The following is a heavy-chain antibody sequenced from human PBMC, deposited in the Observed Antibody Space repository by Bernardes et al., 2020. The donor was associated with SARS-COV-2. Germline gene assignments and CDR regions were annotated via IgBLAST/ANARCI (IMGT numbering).Heavy chain of an antibody. CDR2: INSDGSVI. J-gene: IGHJ4*02. CDR1: GFSFSTSW. V-gene: IGHV3-74*01. Sequence: GGSLRLSCAASGFSFSTSWVHWVRQTPGKGLVWVSRINSDGSVIDYADSVKGRFTISRDNAKNTLYLQMNSLRADDTAVYYCARAGRFYFEYWGQVTLVTVSS. CDR3: ARAGRFYFEY.